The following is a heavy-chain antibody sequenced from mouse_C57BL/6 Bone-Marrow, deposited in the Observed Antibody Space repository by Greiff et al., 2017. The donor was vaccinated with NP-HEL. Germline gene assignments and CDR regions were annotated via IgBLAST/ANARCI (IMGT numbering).Heavy chain of an antibody. D-gene: IGHD1-1*01. CDR3: ARDGSSYYYAMDY. CDR1: GYPFTRYW. Sequence: VQLQQPGAALVMPGASVKLSCKASGYPFTRYWLHWVKQRPGQGLEWIGELDPSARYTNYNQKFKGKSTLTVDKSSSTAYMQLSSLTSEDSAVYYCARDGSSYYYAMDYWGQGTSVTVSS. J-gene: IGHJ4*01. V-gene: IGHV1-69*01. CDR2: LDPSARYT.